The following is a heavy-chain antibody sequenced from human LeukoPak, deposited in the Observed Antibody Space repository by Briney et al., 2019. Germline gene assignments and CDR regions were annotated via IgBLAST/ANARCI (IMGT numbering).Heavy chain of an antibody. CDR3: RAATRYLDYYYDY. Sequence: HPGGSLRLSCAASRFTFSIFGMHWVRQAPGKGLEWIAVISSDGTNKYYAGSVRGRFTISRDNSKDTLYLQMSSLGIEDTAIYYCRAATRYLDYYYDYWGQGTLVTVSS. J-gene: IGHJ4*02. CDR1: RFTFSIFG. D-gene: IGHD3-22*01. V-gene: IGHV3-30*03. CDR2: ISSDGTNK.